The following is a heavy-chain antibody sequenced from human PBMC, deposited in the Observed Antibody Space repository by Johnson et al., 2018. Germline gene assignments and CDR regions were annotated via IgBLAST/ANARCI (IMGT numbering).Heavy chain of an antibody. J-gene: IGHJ1*01. D-gene: IGHD3-10*01. CDR3: ANGPLFGSDIAEFTR. CDR1: GFTFDDYV. Sequence: VQLVQSGGALVQPGRSLRLSCAASGFTFDDYVMHWVRQAPGKGLEWVSGIGWNSGGVAYADSVKRRFTISRDNAKNSLYLQMDSLGGEDTAIYFCANGPLFGSDIAEFTRWGQGTLVTVSS. CDR2: IGWNSGGV. V-gene: IGHV3-9*01.